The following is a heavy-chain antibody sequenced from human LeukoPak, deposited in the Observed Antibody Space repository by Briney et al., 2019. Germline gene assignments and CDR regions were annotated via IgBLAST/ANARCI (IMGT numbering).Heavy chain of an antibody. V-gene: IGHV1-3*03. CDR1: GYTFTSYA. J-gene: IGHJ4*02. Sequence: GASVKVSCKASGYTFTSYAMHWVRQAPGQRLEWMGWINAGNGNTKYSQEFQGRVTITRDTSASTAYMELSSLRSEDMAVYYCARDADYDSSGYDYWGQGTLVTVSS. CDR2: INAGNGNT. D-gene: IGHD3-22*01. CDR3: ARDADYDSSGYDY.